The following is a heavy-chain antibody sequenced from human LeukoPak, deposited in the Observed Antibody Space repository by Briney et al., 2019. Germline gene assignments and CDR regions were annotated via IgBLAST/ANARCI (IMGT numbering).Heavy chain of an antibody. V-gene: IGHV3-23*01. J-gene: IGHJ4*02. D-gene: IGHD5-18*01. CDR2: ISDSGGVT. CDR1: GFTFSNYA. CDR3: AKGGGWIQLWLLIDY. Sequence: PPGGSPRLSCAASGFTFSNYAMTWVRQAPGKGLEWVSTISDSGGVTYYANSVKGRFTISRDNSRNTLFLQMNSLRAEDTAVYYCAKGGGWIQLWLLIDYWGQGTLVTVSS.